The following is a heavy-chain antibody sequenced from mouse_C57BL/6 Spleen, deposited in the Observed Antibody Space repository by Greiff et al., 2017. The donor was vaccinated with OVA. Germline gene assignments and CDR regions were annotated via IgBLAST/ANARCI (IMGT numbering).Heavy chain of an antibody. D-gene: IGHD4-1*01. CDR1: GFTFTDYY. V-gene: IGHV7-3*01. J-gene: IGHJ3*01. CDR2: IRHKANGSTT. CDR3: ASHWDSFFFAD. Sequence: EVMLVESGGGLVQPGGSLSLSCAASGFTFTDYYMSWVRQPPGKALEWLGFIRHKANGSTTEYSASVKGRFTISRDNSQSILYLQMNALRAEDSATYYCASHWDSFFFADWGQGTLVTVSA.